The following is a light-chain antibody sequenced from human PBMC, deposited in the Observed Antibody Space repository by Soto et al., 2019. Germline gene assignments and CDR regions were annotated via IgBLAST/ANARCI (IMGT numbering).Light chain of an antibody. CDR2: WAY. CDR1: QSVLFSSNNKNY. V-gene: IGKV4-1*01. Sequence: DIVMTQSPDSLAVSLGERATINCKSSQSVLFSSNNKNYLAWYRQKPGQPPELLIYWAYTRESGVPDRFSGSGSGTDVPLTISRLQAEDVAVYYCHQYYSTPWTFGQGTKVEIK. CDR3: HQYYSTPWT. J-gene: IGKJ1*01.